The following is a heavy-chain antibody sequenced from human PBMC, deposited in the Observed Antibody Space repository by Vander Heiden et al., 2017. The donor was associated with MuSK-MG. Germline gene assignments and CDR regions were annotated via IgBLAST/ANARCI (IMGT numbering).Heavy chain of an antibody. J-gene: IGHJ3*02. CDR2: ISSNGGST. CDR3: VKDLQVDCSGGSCSKHAFDI. CDR1: GFTFSSYA. D-gene: IGHD2-15*01. Sequence: EVQLVESGGGLVQPGGSLRLSCSASGFTFSSYAMHWVRQAPGKGLEYVSAISSNGGSTYYADSVKGRFTIARDNSKNTLYLQMSSLRAEDTAVYYCVKDLQVDCSGGSCSKHAFDIWGQGTMVTVSS. V-gene: IGHV3-64D*06.